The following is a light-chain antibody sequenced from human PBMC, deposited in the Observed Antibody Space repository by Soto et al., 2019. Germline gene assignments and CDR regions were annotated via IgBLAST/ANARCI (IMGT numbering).Light chain of an antibody. J-gene: IGKJ1*01. Sequence: EIVMTQSPATLSVSPGERATLSCMASQSVSSNLAWYQQKPGQAPRLLIYGASTRATGIPARFSGSVSGTEFTLTISSLQSEDFAVYYCQQYNNWPRTFGQGTKVEIK. CDR3: QQYNNWPRT. CDR2: GAS. CDR1: QSVSSN. V-gene: IGKV3-15*01.